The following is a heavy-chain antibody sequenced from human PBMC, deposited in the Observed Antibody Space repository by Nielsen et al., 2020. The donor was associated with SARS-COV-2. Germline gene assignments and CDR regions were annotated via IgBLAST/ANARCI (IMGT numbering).Heavy chain of an antibody. CDR1: GFTFSSYA. J-gene: IGHJ6*02. Sequence: GESLKISCAASGFTFSSYAMHWVRQAPGKGLEWVAVISYDGSNKYYADSVKGRFTISRDNAKNSLYLQMNSLRAEDTAVYYCARDLEYYDFWSGSLPPFYYYGMDVWGQGTTVTVSS. V-gene: IGHV3-30-3*01. D-gene: IGHD3-3*01. CDR2: ISYDGSNK. CDR3: ARDLEYYDFWSGSLPPFYYYGMDV.